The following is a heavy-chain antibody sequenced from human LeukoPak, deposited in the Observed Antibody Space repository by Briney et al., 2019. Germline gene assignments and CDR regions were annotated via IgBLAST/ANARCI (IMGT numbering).Heavy chain of an antibody. CDR2: INSDGSSP. J-gene: IGHJ4*02. CDR1: GFTFSSYR. Sequence: GGSLRLSCAASGFTFSSYRMHWVRQAPGKGLVWVSRINSDGSSPSYADSVKGRFTISRDNAKNTLYLQMNSLTAEDTAVYFCTTEGVAGPTKFEYWGQGTLVTVSS. D-gene: IGHD6-19*01. V-gene: IGHV3-74*01. CDR3: TTEGVAGPTKFEY.